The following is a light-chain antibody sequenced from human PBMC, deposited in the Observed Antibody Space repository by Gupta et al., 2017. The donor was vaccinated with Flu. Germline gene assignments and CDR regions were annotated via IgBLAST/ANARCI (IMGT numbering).Light chain of an antibody. CDR2: KAS. J-gene: IGKJ1*01. Sequence: DIQLTQSPSTLSASVGDRVTITCRASQSISSWLSWYQQKPGKAPKLLIYKASSLESGVPSRFSGSGSGTEFTLTISILQPDDFATYYCQRYNTYSWTCGQGTKVEIK. V-gene: IGKV1-5*03. CDR1: QSISSW. CDR3: QRYNTYSWT.